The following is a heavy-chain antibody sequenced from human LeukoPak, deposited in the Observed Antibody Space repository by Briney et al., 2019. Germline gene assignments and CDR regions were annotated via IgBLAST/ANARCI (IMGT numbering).Heavy chain of an antibody. J-gene: IGHJ4*02. D-gene: IGHD2-21*02. Sequence: PSGTLSLTCAVSGGSISSGNWWSWIRQPPGKGLEWIGEIYHSGNTVYNPPLKSRVTISVDNSKNQFSLTLASVTAADTAIYYCARNGDSSSVVGWGQGTLVTVSS. CDR1: GGSISSGNW. V-gene: IGHV4-4*02. CDR2: IYHSGNT. CDR3: ARNGDSSSVVG.